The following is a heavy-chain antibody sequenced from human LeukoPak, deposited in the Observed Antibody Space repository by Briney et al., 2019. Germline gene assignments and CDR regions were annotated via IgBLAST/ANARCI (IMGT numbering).Heavy chain of an antibody. Sequence: ASVKVSCKASGYTFTSCDINWVRQAPGQGLEWMGWMNPNSGNTGYAQKFQGRVTMTRNTSISTAYMELSSLRSEDTAVYYCARVVVPAAILGGMDVWGQGTTVTVSS. CDR3: ARVVVPAAILGGMDV. V-gene: IGHV1-8*01. CDR1: GYTFTSCD. CDR2: MNPNSGNT. D-gene: IGHD2-2*02. J-gene: IGHJ6*02.